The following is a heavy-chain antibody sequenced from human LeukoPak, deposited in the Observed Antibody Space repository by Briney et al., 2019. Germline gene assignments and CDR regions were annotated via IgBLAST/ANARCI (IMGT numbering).Heavy chain of an antibody. V-gene: IGHV3-7*01. CDR2: IKQVGSEK. CDR1: GFTFSNYW. D-gene: IGHD6-13*01. J-gene: IGHJ4*02. Sequence: PGGSLRLSCAASGFTFSNYWMTWVRQAPGKGLEWVANIKQVGSEKYYVDSVKGRFAISRDNAKNSLYLQMNSLRAEDTAVYYCARYSSNWYYFDYWGQGTLVTVSS. CDR3: ARYSSNWYYFDY.